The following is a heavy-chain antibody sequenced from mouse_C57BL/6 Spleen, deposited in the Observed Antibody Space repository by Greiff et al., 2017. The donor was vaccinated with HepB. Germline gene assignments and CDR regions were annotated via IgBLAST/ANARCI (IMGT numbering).Heavy chain of an antibody. V-gene: IGHV1-7*01. CDR2: INPSSGYT. D-gene: IGHD1-1*01. J-gene: IGHJ4*01. CDR3: ARCNYGSSYAMDY. Sequence: VQLQQSGAELAKPGASVKLSCKASGYTFTSYWMHWVKQRPGQGLEWIGYINPSSGYTKYNQKFKDKATLTADKSSSTAYMQLSSLTYEDSAVYYCARCNYGSSYAMDYWGQGTSVTVSS. CDR1: GYTFTSYW.